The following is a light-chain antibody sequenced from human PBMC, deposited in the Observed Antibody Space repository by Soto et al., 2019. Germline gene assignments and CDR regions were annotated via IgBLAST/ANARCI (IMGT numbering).Light chain of an antibody. Sequence: QSALTQPPSASGSPGQSVTISCTGTSSDIGGYNSVSWYQQHPGKVPKLIIYAVNKRPSGVPDRFSGSKSGNTASLTVSGLQAEDEADYYCSSSTGSNNVVVFGGGTKLTVL. CDR1: SSDIGGYNS. J-gene: IGLJ3*02. CDR2: AVN. V-gene: IGLV2-8*01. CDR3: SSSTGSNNVVV.